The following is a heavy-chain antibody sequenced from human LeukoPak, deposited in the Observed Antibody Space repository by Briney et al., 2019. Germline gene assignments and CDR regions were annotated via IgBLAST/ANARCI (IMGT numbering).Heavy chain of an antibody. J-gene: IGHJ6*02. CDR2: ISSSGSTI. Sequence: GGSLRLSCAASGFTFSDYYMSWIRQAPGKGLEWVSYISSSGSTIYYADSVKGRFTISRGNAKNSLYLQMNSLRAEDTAVYYCARPKAAGDYYYYYGMDVWGQGTTVTVSS. CDR1: GFTFSDYY. V-gene: IGHV3-11*01. D-gene: IGHD6-13*01. CDR3: ARPKAAGDYYYYYGMDV.